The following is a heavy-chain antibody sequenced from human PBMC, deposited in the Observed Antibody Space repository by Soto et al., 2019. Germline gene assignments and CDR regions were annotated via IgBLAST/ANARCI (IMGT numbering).Heavy chain of an antibody. J-gene: IGHJ3*02. V-gene: IGHV4-59*08. Sequence: ASETLSLTCTVSGGSISNHYWSWIRQPPGKGLEWIGYIYHSGSTNYNFSLKSRVTISMDTSESQFSLKLSSVTAADTAVYYCARHFDTSGYSYLDAFDIWGQGTMVTVSS. CDR2: IYHSGST. CDR3: ARHFDTSGYSYLDAFDI. CDR1: GGSISNHY. D-gene: IGHD3-22*01.